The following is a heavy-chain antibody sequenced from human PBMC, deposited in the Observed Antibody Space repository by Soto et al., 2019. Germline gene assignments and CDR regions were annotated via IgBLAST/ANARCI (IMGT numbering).Heavy chain of an antibody. CDR2: IIPIFGTA. V-gene: IGHV1-69*01. Sequence: QVQLVQSGAEVKKPGSSVKVSCKASGGTFSSYAISWVRQAPGQGLEWMGGIIPIFGTANYAQKFQGRVTITADESTSTAYMELSSLRSEDTAVYYCARMKCSGGSCFGNWFDPWGQGTLVTVSP. J-gene: IGHJ5*02. CDR1: GGTFSSYA. D-gene: IGHD2-15*01. CDR3: ARMKCSGGSCFGNWFDP.